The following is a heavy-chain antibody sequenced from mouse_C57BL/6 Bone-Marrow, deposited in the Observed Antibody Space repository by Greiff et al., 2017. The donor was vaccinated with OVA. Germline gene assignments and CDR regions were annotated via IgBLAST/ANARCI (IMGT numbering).Heavy chain of an antibody. J-gene: IGHJ4*01. CDR2: ISSGGDYI. Sequence: EVQLAESGEGSVKPGASLKLSCAASGFTFSSYAMPWVRQTPEKRLEWVAYISSGGDYIYYADTVKGRFTISKDNARTTLYLQISSLKSEDTAMYYCAESYCEAMEYWGQGTSVTVSS. CDR1: GFTFSSYA. CDR3: AESYCEAMEY. D-gene: IGHD1-1*01. V-gene: IGHV5S21*01.